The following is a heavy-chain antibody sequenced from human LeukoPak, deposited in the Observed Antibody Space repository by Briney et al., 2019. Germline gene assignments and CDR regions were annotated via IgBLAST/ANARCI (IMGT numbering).Heavy chain of an antibody. Sequence: KPSETLSLTCTDSGGSISSSSYYWGWIRQPPGKGLGWIGSIYYSGSTYYNPSLKSRVTISVDTSKNQFSLKLSSVTAADTAVYYCARFVDTAMVFDYWGQGTLVTVSS. V-gene: IGHV4-39*01. CDR2: IYYSGST. J-gene: IGHJ4*02. CDR3: ARFVDTAMVFDY. CDR1: GGSISSSSYY. D-gene: IGHD5-18*01.